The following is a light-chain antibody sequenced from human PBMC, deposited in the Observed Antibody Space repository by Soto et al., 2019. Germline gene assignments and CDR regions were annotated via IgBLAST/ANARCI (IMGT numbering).Light chain of an antibody. Sequence: QSALTQPASVSGSPGQSLTISCTGTSSDVGGYNYVSWYQQHPGKAPKLMIYEVSNRPSGVSNRFSGSKSGNTASLTISGLQAEDEADYYCSSYTSSSTHWVFGGGTKLTVL. CDR3: SSYTSSSTHWV. V-gene: IGLV2-14*01. J-gene: IGLJ3*02. CDR1: SSDVGGYNY. CDR2: EVS.